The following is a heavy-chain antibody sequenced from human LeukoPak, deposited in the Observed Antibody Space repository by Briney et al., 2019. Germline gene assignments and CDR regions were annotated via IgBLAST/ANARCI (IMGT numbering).Heavy chain of an antibody. J-gene: IGHJ4*02. Sequence: GESLKISCKGSGYSFTSYWIGWVRQMPGKGLEYMGIIYPRDSDTRYSPSFQGQVTISADKSISTAYLQWSSLTASDTAIYYCTSPRSGVGIDYWGQGTLVTVSS. D-gene: IGHD3-10*01. CDR1: GYSFTSYW. CDR2: IYPRDSDT. V-gene: IGHV5-51*01. CDR3: TSPRSGVGIDY.